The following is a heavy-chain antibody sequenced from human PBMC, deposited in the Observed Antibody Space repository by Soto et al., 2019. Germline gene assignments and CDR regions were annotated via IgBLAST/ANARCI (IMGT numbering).Heavy chain of an antibody. CDR1: GGTFNSYG. Sequence: SVKVSCKASGGTFNSYGISCVLQSPLQWLDWMGVIIPLYGTVNYAQKFQGRVSITADKSTSTAYMDLNSLRSDDTAVYYCARVRVIRGVIPSHFGLWGQGTQVTVSS. J-gene: IGHJ4*02. CDR2: IIPLYGTV. CDR3: ARVRVIRGVIPSHFGL. D-gene: IGHD3-10*01. V-gene: IGHV1-69*06.